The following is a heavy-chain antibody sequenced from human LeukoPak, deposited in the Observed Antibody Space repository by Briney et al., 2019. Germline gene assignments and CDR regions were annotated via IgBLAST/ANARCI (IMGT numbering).Heavy chain of an antibody. J-gene: IGHJ4*02. V-gene: IGHV1-24*01. Sequence: GASVKVSCKVSGYSLTELSMHCVRQAPGTGLEWLGGFDPEDGETPIFAQKFQGRVTMTEDTSTDTAHMELSSLRSEDTAVYYCATGTIYCSSCSDDYWGQGTLVTVSS. D-gene: IGHD2-2*01. CDR1: GYSLTELS. CDR2: FDPEDGET. CDR3: ATGTIYCSSCSDDY.